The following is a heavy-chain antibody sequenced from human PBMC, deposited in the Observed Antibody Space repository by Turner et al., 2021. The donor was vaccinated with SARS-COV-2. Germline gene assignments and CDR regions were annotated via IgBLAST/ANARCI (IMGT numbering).Heavy chain of an antibody. CDR3: AKEGEIAVAGNAFDI. D-gene: IGHD6-19*01. CDR1: GFTFDDYG. V-gene: IGHV3-9*01. CDR2: ISWNSGSI. Sequence: EVQLVESGGGLVQPGRSLRLSCAASGFTFDDYGMHWVRQAPGKCLEWVSGISWNSGSIGYADSVKGRFTISRDNAKNSLYLQMNSLRAEDTALYYCAKEGEIAVAGNAFDIWGQGTMVTVSS. J-gene: IGHJ3*02.